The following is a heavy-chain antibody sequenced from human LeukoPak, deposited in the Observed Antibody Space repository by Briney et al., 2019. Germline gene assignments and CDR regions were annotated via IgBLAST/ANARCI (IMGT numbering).Heavy chain of an antibody. CDR2: INPNSGDK. J-gene: IGHJ4*02. CDR3: AKSAQYSSAWFTGSFDS. CDR1: GYTSCVYY. D-gene: IGHD6-13*01. Sequence: LVASLRVSCKPSGYTSCVYYLHWVCQTPRQGLQWVGWINPNSGDKHYAQMFQGRVTITRDTYINTAYMELRRVTADDTAVYYCAKSAQYSSAWFTGSFDSWGQGALVTVSS. V-gene: IGHV1-2*02.